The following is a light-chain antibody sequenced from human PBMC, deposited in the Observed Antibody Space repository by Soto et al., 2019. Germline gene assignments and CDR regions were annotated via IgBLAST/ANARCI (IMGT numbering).Light chain of an antibody. J-gene: IGKJ4*01. CDR1: QSVSRN. V-gene: IGKV3-15*01. Sequence: EIVMTQSPATLSVSPGERATLSCRASQSVSRNLVWYQQKPGQAPSLLIYGASTRATGIPARFSGSGSGTEFPLTISSLQSEDFAVYYYQQYSYRLSFGGGTRVEIK. CDR3: QQYSYRLS. CDR2: GAS.